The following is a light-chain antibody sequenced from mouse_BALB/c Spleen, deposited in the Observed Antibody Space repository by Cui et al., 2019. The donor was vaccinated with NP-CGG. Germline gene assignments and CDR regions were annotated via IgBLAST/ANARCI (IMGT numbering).Light chain of an antibody. CDR3: ALWYSNHWV. CDR1: TGAGTTSNY. Sequence: QPVVTQESAPATAPGETVTLTCRSSTGAGTTSNYANWVQEKPDHLFTGLIGGTNNRAPGVPARFSGSLIGDKAALTITGAQTEDEAIYFCALWYSNHWVFGGGTKLTVL. V-gene: IGLV1*01. J-gene: IGLJ1*01. CDR2: GTN.